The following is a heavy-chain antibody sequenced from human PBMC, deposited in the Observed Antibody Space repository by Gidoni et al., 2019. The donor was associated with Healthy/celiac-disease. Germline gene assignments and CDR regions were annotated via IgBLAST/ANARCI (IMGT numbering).Heavy chain of an antibody. CDR1: GFTFSSYG. CDR2: IWYDGSNK. CDR3: ARGGCSGGSCYSGWFDP. J-gene: IGHJ5*02. D-gene: IGHD2-15*01. Sequence: QGQRVESGGGVVQPGRSLRLSCAASGFTFSSYGMPWVRQAPGKGLEWVAVIWYDGSNKYYADSVKGRFTISRDNSKNTLYLQMNSLRAEDTAVYYCARGGCSGGSCYSGWFDPWGQGTLVTVSS. V-gene: IGHV3-33*01.